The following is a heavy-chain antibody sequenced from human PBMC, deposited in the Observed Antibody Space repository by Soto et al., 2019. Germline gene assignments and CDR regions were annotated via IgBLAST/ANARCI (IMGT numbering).Heavy chain of an antibody. V-gene: IGHV4-39*01. Sequence: QLQLQESGPGLVKPSETLSLTCSVSGDSISSSNYFWGWIRQPPGKGLEWIGSMYYSGTTYYNPSLKSRVTISGDTSKNQFSLKLSSVTAADTAVYYCVRRLYGSGSYSSDNWFDPWGQGTLVTVSS. CDR3: VRRLYGSGSYSSDNWFDP. CDR2: MYYSGTT. CDR1: GDSISSSNYF. D-gene: IGHD3-10*01. J-gene: IGHJ5*02.